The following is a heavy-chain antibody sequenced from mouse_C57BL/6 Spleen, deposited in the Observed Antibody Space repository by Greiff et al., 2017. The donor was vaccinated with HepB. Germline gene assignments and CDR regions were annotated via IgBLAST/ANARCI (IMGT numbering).Heavy chain of an antibody. V-gene: IGHV1-64*01. D-gene: IGHD3-1*01. Sequence: QVQLQQPGAELVKPGASVKLSCKASGYTFTSYWMHWVKQRPGQGLEWIGMIHPNSGSTNYNEKFKSKATLTVDKSSSTAYMQLSSLTSEDSAVYYCARYPLGYAMDYWGQGTSVTVSS. CDR2: IHPNSGST. J-gene: IGHJ4*01. CDR1: GYTFTSYW. CDR3: ARYPLGYAMDY.